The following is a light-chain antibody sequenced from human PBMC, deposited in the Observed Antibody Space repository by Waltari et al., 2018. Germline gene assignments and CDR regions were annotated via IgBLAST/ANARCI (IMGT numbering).Light chain of an antibody. J-gene: IGKJ1*01. Sequence: DIVMTQSPAPLSVSPGARATLSCRTSQSVSSNLAWYQQRRGQAPRLLVYGASTRATGIPARFSGSGSGTEFTLTISSLQSEDFAVYYCQQYNNWPRTFGQGTKVEIK. CDR3: QQYNNWPRT. V-gene: IGKV3-15*01. CDR1: QSVSSN. CDR2: GAS.